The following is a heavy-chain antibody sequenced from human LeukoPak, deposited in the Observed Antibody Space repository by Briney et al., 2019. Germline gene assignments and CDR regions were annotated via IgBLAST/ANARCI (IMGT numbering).Heavy chain of an antibody. Sequence: SETLSLTCTVSGGSISSYYWSWIRQPPGKGLEWIGYIYYSGSTNYNPSLKSRVTISVDTSKNQFSLKLSSVTAADTAVYYCARHHLYYYGMDVWGQGITVTVSS. J-gene: IGHJ6*02. CDR1: GGSISSYY. V-gene: IGHV4-59*08. CDR3: ARHHLYYYGMDV. CDR2: IYYSGST.